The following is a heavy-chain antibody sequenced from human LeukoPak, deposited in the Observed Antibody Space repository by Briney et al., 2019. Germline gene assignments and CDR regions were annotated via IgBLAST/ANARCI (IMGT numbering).Heavy chain of an antibody. V-gene: IGHV3-21*01. CDR1: GFTFSSYA. J-gene: IGHJ4*02. CDR3: ARGDYYDSSGSSPRY. CDR2: ISSSSSYI. Sequence: GGSLRLSCAASGFTFSSYAMHWVRQAPGKGLEWVSSISSSSSYIYYADSVKGRFTISRDNAKNSLYLQMNSLRAEDTAVYYCARGDYYDSSGSSPRYWGQGTLVTVSS. D-gene: IGHD3-22*01.